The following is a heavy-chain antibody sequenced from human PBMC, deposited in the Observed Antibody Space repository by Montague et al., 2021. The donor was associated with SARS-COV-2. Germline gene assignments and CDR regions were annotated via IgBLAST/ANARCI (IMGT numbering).Heavy chain of an antibody. D-gene: IGHD3-22*01. V-gene: IGHV4-34*01. J-gene: IGHJ4*02. CDR2: INHRGTS. Sequence: SETLSLTCAVYGGSITDYYWSWIRQPPGKGLEWIGEINHRGTSNCNPSLKSRVSISVDTSKNQFSLYLGSVTAADTAVYYCARGRQHFNMIVVVMTGGEYYFDYCAQGTLVTVSS. CDR1: GGSITDYY. CDR3: ARGRQHFNMIVVVMTGGEYYFDY.